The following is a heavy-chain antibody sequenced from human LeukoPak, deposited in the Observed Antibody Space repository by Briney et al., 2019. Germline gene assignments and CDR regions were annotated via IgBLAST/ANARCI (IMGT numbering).Heavy chain of an antibody. CDR3: AKHSSGWYQAIDY. V-gene: IGHV3-23*01. CDR2: ISGSGGST. CDR1: GFTFSDYY. J-gene: IGHJ4*02. Sequence: GGSLRLSCAASGFTFSDYYTSWVRQAPGKGLEWVSAISGSGGSTYYADSVKGRFTISRDNSKNTLYLQMNSLRAEDTAVYYCAKHSSGWYQAIDYWGQGTLVTVSS. D-gene: IGHD6-19*01.